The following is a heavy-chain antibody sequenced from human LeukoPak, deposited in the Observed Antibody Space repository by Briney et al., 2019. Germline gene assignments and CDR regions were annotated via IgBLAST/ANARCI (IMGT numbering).Heavy chain of an antibody. D-gene: IGHD3-10*01. CDR2: IFPSDSDT. CDR1: GYTFTSYW. V-gene: IGHV5-51*01. Sequence: GGSLKISCKTSGYTFTSYWIGWVRQMPGKGLEWMGIIFPSDSDTRYSPSFQGQVTISADRSITTAYLQWSSLKASDTAMYYCARLREDGQIGDYWGQGTLVTVSS. CDR3: ARLREDGQIGDY. J-gene: IGHJ4*02.